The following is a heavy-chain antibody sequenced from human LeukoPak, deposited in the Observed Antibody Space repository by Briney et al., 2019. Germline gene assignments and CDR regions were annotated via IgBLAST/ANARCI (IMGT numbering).Heavy chain of an antibody. V-gene: IGHV3-7*01. CDR2: IKQDGSEK. CDR3: ARDDDYYDSSGYYYDYFDY. D-gene: IGHD3-22*01. J-gene: IGHJ4*02. CDR1: GFTFSSYW. Sequence: GGSLRLSCVASGFTFSSYWMSWVRQAPGKGLEWVANIKQDGSEKYYVDSVKGRFTISRDNAKNSLYVQMNSLRAEDTAVYYCARDDDYYDSSGYYYDYFDYWGQGTLVTVSS.